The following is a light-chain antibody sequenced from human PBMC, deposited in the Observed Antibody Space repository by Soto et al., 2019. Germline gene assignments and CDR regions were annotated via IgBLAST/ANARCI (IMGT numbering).Light chain of an antibody. CDR1: QSVRSD. Sequence: EIVMTQSPATLSVSPGERATLSCRASQSVRSDLAWYQQKPGQAPRLLFYGASTRATGIPARFSGSGSGTEFTLTISSLQSEDFAVYYCQHYKNWPLWTFGQGTKVDNK. J-gene: IGKJ1*01. V-gene: IGKV3-15*01. CDR2: GAS. CDR3: QHYKNWPLWT.